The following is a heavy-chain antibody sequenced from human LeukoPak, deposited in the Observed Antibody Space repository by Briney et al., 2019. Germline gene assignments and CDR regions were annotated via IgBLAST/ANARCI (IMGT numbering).Heavy chain of an antibody. J-gene: IGHJ6*03. CDR3: ARDLGYCSGGSCDSDYYYYYYMDV. V-gene: IGHV1-2*02. D-gene: IGHD2-15*01. Sequence: ASVKVSCKASGYTFTGYYMHWVRQAPGQGLEWMGWINPNSGGTNYAQKFQGRVTMTRDTSISTAYMELSRLRSDDTAVYYCARDLGYCSGGSCDSDYYYYYYMDVWGKGTTVTVSS. CDR2: INPNSGGT. CDR1: GYTFTGYY.